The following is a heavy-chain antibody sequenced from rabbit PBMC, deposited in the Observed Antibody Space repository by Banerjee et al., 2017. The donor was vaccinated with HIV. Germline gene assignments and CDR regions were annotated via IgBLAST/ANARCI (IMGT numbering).Heavy chain of an antibody. Sequence: QSLEESGGDLVKPGASLTLTCTASGFSFSRSYYMFWSRQAPGKGLEWIACLYAGSGDFTYYASWARGRFTVSKTSSTTVTLQMTSLTAADTATYFCARAHATADYYYAMDLWGQGTLVTVS. CDR3: ARAHATADYYYAMDL. CDR2: LYAGSGDFT. V-gene: IGHV1S40*01. CDR1: GFSFSRSYY. D-gene: IGHD2-1*01. J-gene: IGHJ6*01.